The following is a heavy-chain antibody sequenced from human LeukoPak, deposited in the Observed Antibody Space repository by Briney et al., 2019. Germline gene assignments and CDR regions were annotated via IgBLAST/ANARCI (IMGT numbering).Heavy chain of an antibody. CDR3: ARQNRNWFDP. CDR2: IKQDGSEK. J-gene: IGHJ5*02. Sequence: GGSLRLSCTASGFTFGDYVMSWVRQAPGKGLEWVANIKQDGSEKYYVDSVKGRFTISRDNAKNSLYLQMNSLRAEDTAVYYCARQNRNWFDPWGQGTLVTVSS. V-gene: IGHV3-7*01. D-gene: IGHD1-14*01. CDR1: GFTFGDYV.